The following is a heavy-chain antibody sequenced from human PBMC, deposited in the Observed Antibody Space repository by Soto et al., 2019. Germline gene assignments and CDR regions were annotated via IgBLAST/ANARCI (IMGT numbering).Heavy chain of an antibody. CDR2: ISWDGGST. Sequence: GGSLRLSCAASGFTFDDYTMHWVRQAPGMGLEWVSLISWDGGSTYYADSVKGRFTISRDNSKNSLYLQMNSLRTEDTALYYCAKAITIFGVVNYGMDVWGQGTTVTVSS. CDR3: AKAITIFGVVNYGMDV. D-gene: IGHD3-3*01. CDR1: GFTFDDYT. J-gene: IGHJ6*02. V-gene: IGHV3-43*01.